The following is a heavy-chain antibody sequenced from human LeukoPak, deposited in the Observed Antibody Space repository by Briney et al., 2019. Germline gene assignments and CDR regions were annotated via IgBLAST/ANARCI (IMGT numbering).Heavy chain of an antibody. CDR3: ARTHITGTGYFDY. D-gene: IGHD1-20*01. CDR1: GGSISSGAYY. V-gene: IGHV4-31*03. CDR2: IYYSGSP. J-gene: IGHJ4*02. Sequence: PSETLSLTCTVSGGSISSGAYYWSWVRQHPGKGLEWIAYIYYSGSPYYNLSLKSRVTISVDTSNNQFSLKLSSVTAADTAVHYCARTHITGTGYFDYWGQGTLVTVSS.